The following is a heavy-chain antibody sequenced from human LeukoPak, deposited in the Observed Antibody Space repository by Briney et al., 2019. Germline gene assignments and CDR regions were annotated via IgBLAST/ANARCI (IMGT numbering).Heavy chain of an antibody. J-gene: IGHJ3*02. CDR1: GFTFSNYW. CDR3: AREEEGDAFEI. V-gene: IGHV3-74*01. CDR2: INTDGTRT. Sequence: GGSLRLSCAASGFTFSNYWMHWVRQAPGRGLVWVSRINTDGTRTSYADSVKGRFTISRDNAKNTLFLQMNSLRAEDTAVYYCAREEEGDAFEIWGQGTMVTVSS.